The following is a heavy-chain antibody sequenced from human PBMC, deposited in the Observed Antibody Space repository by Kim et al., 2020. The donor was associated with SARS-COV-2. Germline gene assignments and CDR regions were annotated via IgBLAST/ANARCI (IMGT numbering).Heavy chain of an antibody. CDR3: ARDRFGLPMDV. V-gene: IGHV4-59*01. D-gene: IGHD3-10*01. CDR2: T. J-gene: IGHJ6*02. Sequence: TNYHPSPQHRVPIPLTTSKNQFSLRLTSVTAADTAVYYCARDRFGLPMDVWGQGTTVTVSS.